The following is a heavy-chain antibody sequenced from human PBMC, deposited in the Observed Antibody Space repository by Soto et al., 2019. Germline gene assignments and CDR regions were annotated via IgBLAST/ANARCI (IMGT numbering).Heavy chain of an antibody. D-gene: IGHD1-1*01. Sequence: ASVKVSCKASGGTFSSYAISWVRQAPGQGLECMGGIIPVFGTANYAQKFQGRVTINADESTSTVYMELSSLRSEDTAVYYCARGWNDFPHWGQGTLVTVSS. CDR2: IIPVFGTA. V-gene: IGHV1-69*13. CDR3: ARGWNDFPH. CDR1: GGTFSSYA. J-gene: IGHJ1*01.